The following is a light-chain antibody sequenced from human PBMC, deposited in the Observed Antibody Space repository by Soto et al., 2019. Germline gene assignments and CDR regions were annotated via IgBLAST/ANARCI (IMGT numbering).Light chain of an antibody. V-gene: IGKV3-15*01. Sequence: EIVMTQSPATLSVSPWERATLSCRASQRVSSNLAWYQQKPGQAPRLLFYGVSTRATGIPARFSGSGSGTEFTLTISSLQSEDFAVYYCQQYHEWPLTFGGGTKVDIK. CDR1: QRVSSN. CDR2: GVS. CDR3: QQYHEWPLT. J-gene: IGKJ4*01.